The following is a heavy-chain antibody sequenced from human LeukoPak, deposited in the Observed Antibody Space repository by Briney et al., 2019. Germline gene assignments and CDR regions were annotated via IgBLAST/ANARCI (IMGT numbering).Heavy chain of an antibody. CDR1: GFIVSSNY. CDR2: IYGSSRT. V-gene: IGHV3-66*01. CDR3: AKNENDFWSGYSDY. J-gene: IGHJ4*02. Sequence: GGSLRLSCAGSGFIVSSNYMSWVRQAAGKGLEWVSVIYGSSRTYYADSVKGRFTISRDNAKNSLYLQMNSLRAEDTAVYYCAKNENDFWSGYSDYWGQGTLVTVSS. D-gene: IGHD3-3*01.